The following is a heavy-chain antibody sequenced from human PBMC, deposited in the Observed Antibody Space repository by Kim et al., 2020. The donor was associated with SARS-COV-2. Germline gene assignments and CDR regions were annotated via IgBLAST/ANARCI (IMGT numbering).Heavy chain of an antibody. J-gene: IGHJ4*02. CDR2: IKEDGSEK. CDR3: ARDDPDY. V-gene: IGHV3-7*01. CDR1: GFTFSRYW. Sequence: GGSLRLSCAASGFTFSRYWMSWVRQAPGKGLEWVANIKEDGSEKYYVDSVKCRFTISRDNAKNSLYLQMSSLRAEDTAVYYCARDDPDYWGQGTLVTVSS.